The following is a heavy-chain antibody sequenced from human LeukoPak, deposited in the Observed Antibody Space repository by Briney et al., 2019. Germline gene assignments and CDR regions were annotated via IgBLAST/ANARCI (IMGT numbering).Heavy chain of an antibody. CDR2: IYYSGST. Sequence: KTSETLSLTCAVYGGSFSDYYWTWIRQPPGKGLEWIGSIYYSGSTYYNPSLKSRVTISVDESKTQLSLRLESVTAADTAVYYCARGTITTVTDSWGPGTLVTVSS. D-gene: IGHD4-17*01. CDR3: ARGTITTVTDS. J-gene: IGHJ4*02. CDR1: GGSFSDYY. V-gene: IGHV4-34*01.